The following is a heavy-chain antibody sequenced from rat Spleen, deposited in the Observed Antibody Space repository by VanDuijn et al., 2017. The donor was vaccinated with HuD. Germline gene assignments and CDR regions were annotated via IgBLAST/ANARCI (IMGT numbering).Heavy chain of an antibody. CDR1: GFSLTDYS. V-gene: IGHV2S63*01. Sequence: VPLKESGPGLVQPSQTLSLTCTVSGFSLTDYSVHWVRQPPGKGLEWMGVMWSGGSTAYNSALKSRLSISRDTSKSQVFLKMNRLQTEDTAMYFWARGRYDGSYYYPGAFDYWGQGVMVTVSS. CDR2: MWSGGST. D-gene: IGHD1-12*02. CDR3: ARGRYDGSYYYPGAFDY. J-gene: IGHJ2*01.